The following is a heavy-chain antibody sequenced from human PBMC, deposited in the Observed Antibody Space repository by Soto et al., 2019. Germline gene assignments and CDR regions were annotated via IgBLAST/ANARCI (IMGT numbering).Heavy chain of an antibody. J-gene: IGHJ4*02. V-gene: IGHV4-30-4*01. CDR1: GGSISSGDYY. CDR3: AREPVMNTAMAIDY. Sequence: SETLSLTCTVSGGSISSGDYYWSWIRQPPGKGLEWIGYIYYSGSTYYNPSLKSRVTISVDTSKNQFSLKLSSVTAADTAVYYCAREPVMNTAMAIDYWGRGTLVTVS. D-gene: IGHD5-18*01. CDR2: IYYSGST.